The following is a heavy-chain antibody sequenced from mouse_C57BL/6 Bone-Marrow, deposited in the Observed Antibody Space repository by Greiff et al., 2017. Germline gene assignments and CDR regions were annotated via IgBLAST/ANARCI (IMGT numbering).Heavy chain of an antibody. Sequence: EVQLQESGPELVKPGASVKISCKASGYTFTDYYMNWVKQSHGKSLEWIGDINPNNGGTSYNQKFKGKDTLTVDKASSTAYMELRSLTSEDSAVYYCAVLAWFAYWGQWTLVTVSA. J-gene: IGHJ3*01. CDR3: AVLAWFAY. D-gene: IGHD1-1*01. CDR2: INPNNGGT. CDR1: GYTFTDYY. V-gene: IGHV1-26*01.